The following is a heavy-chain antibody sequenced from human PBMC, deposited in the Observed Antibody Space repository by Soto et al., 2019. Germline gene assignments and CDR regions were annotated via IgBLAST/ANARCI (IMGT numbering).Heavy chain of an antibody. Sequence: QLQLQESGPGLVKPSETLSLTCTVSGGSVSTSSFYWGWIRQPPRKGLEWIGTIYYSGTTYYNPSLKSRVTVSVDTSKNQFSLRLSSVTAADTAVYYWARQPGFYDRSGSFDYWGQGTLVTVAS. CDR1: GGSVSTSSFY. D-gene: IGHD3-22*01. CDR2: IYYSGTT. V-gene: IGHV4-39*01. J-gene: IGHJ4*02. CDR3: ARQPGFYDRSGSFDY.